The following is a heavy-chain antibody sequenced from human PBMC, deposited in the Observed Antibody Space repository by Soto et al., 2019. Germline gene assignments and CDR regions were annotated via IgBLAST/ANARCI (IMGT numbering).Heavy chain of an antibody. CDR2: ISAHNGNT. CDR1: GYGFTTYG. Sequence: QVHLVQSGAEVKKPGASVKVSCKGSGYGFTTYGIAWVRQAPGQGLEWMAWISAHNGNTNYAQKLQGRVTVTRDTSTSTDYMELMSLRSDDTAVYYCGRGRYGDYWGQGALVTVSS. J-gene: IGHJ4*02. CDR3: GRGRYGDY. V-gene: IGHV1-18*01. D-gene: IGHD1-1*01.